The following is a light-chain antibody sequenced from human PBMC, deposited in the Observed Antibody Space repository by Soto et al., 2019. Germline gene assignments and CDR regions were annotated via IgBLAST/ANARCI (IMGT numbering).Light chain of an antibody. Sequence: EIVLTQSPATLSLSPGERATLSCRASQSVSSYLAWYQQKPGQAPSLFIYDASNRATGIPSRFSGSGSGTDFTIVISSLEAGYFAVYYFQQLSTWPSSVTCRPGTKVDI. V-gene: IGKV3-11*01. CDR2: DAS. J-gene: IGKJ3*01. CDR3: QQLSTWPSSVT. CDR1: QSVSSY.